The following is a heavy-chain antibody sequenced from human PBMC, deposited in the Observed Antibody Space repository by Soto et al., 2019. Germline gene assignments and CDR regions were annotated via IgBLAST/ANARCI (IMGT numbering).Heavy chain of an antibody. CDR2: INGDGSST. V-gene: IGHV3-74*01. CDR1: ESTFSSDW. J-gene: IGHJ5*01. CDR3: AGSPGLSRISGTTLGA. Sequence: EVQLVESGGGLVHPGGSLGLSCAASESTFSSDWIQWVRQAPGKGLVWVVRINGDGSSTGYADSVKGRFTISRENAKNMRYLQVNSLRADDTAVYYCAGSPGLSRISGTTLGAWGQGTLVTVSS. D-gene: IGHD1-7*01.